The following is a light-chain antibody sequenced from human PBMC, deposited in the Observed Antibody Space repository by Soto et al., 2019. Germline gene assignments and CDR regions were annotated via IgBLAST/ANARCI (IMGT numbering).Light chain of an antibody. V-gene: IGKV1-27*01. CDR2: AAS. CDR3: QQYNNWPSYT. Sequence: DIQMTQSPSSLSASVGDAVTITCRASQGIRNFLAWYQQKPGEVPKLLIYAASTLQSGVPSRSSGSVSGTDFTLTISSLQPEDVATYYCQQYNNWPSYTFGQGTKVDIK. J-gene: IGKJ2*01. CDR1: QGIRNF.